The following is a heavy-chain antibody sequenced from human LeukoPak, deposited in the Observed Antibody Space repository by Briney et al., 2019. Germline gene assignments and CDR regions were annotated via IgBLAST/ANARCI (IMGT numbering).Heavy chain of an antibody. J-gene: IGHJ4*02. V-gene: IGHV7-4-1*02. CDR1: GYTFTSYA. D-gene: IGHD6-19*01. CDR2: INTNTGNP. CDR3: AFAVAGPFDY. Sequence: ASVTVSCTASGYTFTSYAMNWVRQAPGQGLEWMGWINTNTGNPTYAQGFTGRFVFSLDTSVSTAYLRISSLKAEDTAVYYCAFAVAGPFDYWGQGTLVTVSS.